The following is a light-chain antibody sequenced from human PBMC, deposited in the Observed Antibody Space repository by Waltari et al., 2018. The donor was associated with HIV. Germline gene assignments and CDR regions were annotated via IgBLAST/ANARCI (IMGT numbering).Light chain of an antibody. Sequence: SHDLPQPPSASVPPGQTATITCLREDLSQEYAFWHLQKAGPAPRLVIHKDTERASGIPERFSGSTSGRLVTLTIDDVEPDDEADYYCQSAGGGGTYRFGGGTKLTVL. V-gene: IGLV3-25*03. CDR3: QSAGGGGTYR. CDR1: DLSQEY. J-gene: IGLJ2*01. CDR2: KDT.